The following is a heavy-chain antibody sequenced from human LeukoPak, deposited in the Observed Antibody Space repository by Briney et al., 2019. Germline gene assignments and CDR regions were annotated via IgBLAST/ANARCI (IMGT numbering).Heavy chain of an antibody. CDR2: ISYDGSNK. D-gene: IGHD3-10*01. Sequence: GRSLRLSCAASGVTFSSYAMHWVRQAPGQGLEWVAVISYDGSNKYYADSVKGRFTISRDNSKNTLYLQMNSLRAEDTAVYYCARDTNFKPNLGYYGSGLFDYWGQGTLVTVSS. CDR1: GVTFSSYA. J-gene: IGHJ4*02. CDR3: ARDTNFKPNLGYYGSGLFDY. V-gene: IGHV3-30-3*01.